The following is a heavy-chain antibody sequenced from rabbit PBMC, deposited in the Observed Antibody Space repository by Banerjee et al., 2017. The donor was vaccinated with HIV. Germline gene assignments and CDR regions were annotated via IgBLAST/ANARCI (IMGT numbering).Heavy chain of an antibody. CDR1: GFDISSYN. CDR3: ARRYAGYAGYGYANL. D-gene: IGHD6-1*01. J-gene: IGHJ4*01. V-gene: IGHV1S40*01. CDR2: IYACSSGST. Sequence: QSLEESGGDLVKPGASLTLTCTAPGFDISSYNMQWVRQSPGKGLEWIACIYACSSGSTYYASWAKGRFTISKTSSTTVTLQMTSLTAADTATYFCARRYAGYAGYGYANLWGPGTLVTVS.